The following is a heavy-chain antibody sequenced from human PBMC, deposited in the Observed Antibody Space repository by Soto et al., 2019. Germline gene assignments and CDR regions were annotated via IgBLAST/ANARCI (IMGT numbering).Heavy chain of an antibody. CDR1: GFTFSSYG. D-gene: IGHD6-25*01. CDR3: AKDRRPNYYYGMDV. Sequence: QVQLVESGGGVVQPGRSLRLSCAASGFTFSSYGMHWVRQAPGKGLEWVAVISFDGNNKYYADSVKGRFTISRDNSKNTLYLQMNSLRAEDTAVYYCAKDRRPNYYYGMDVWGQGTTVTVPS. CDR2: ISFDGNNK. J-gene: IGHJ6*02. V-gene: IGHV3-30*18.